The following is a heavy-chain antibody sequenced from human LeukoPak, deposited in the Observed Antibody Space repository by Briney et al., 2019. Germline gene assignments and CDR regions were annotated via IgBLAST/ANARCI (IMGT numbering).Heavy chain of an antibody. J-gene: IGHJ6*02. Sequence: SETLSLTCTVSGGSISSYYWSWIRQPPGKGLEWIGYIYYSGSTNYNPSLKSRVTISVDTSKNQFSLKLSSVTAADTAVYYCARMGSPTGGSSSWYSGSLSGMDVWGQGTTVTVSS. D-gene: IGHD6-13*01. V-gene: IGHV4-59*01. CDR2: IYYSGST. CDR1: GGSISSYY. CDR3: ARMGSPTGGSSSWYSGSLSGMDV.